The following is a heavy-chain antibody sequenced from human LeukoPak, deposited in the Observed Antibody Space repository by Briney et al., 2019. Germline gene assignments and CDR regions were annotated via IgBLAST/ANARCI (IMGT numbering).Heavy chain of an antibody. CDR3: ARGVSRYISGWHFDY. V-gene: IGHV3-48*02. Sequence: GGSLRLSCAASGFSLSDYNMNWVRQTPGKGLEWVSYINSIGSGMHCTDSVRGRFTISRDNAKNSLYLQMNSLRDEDTAVYYCARGVSRYISGWHFDYWGQGTLVTVSS. D-gene: IGHD6-19*01. CDR2: INSIGSGM. J-gene: IGHJ4*02. CDR1: GFSLSDYN.